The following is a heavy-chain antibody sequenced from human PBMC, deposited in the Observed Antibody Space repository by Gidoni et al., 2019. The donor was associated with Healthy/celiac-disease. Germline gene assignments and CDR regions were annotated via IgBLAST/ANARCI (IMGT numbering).Heavy chain of an antibody. CDR2: ISSSGSTI. J-gene: IGHJ4*02. Sequence: QVELLASGGGLVKPGGSLRLPCAASGFTFSAYSMSWLRQAPGKGLEWVSYISSSGSTISYADSVKGRFTISRDNAKNSLYLQMNSLRAEDTAVYYCARDLGLYSSGWYEDWGQGTLVTVSS. D-gene: IGHD6-19*01. CDR1: GFTFSAYS. V-gene: IGHV3-11*01. CDR3: ARDLGLYSSGWYED.